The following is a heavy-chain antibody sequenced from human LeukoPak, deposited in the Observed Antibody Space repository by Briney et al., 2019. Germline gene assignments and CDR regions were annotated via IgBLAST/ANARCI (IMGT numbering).Heavy chain of an antibody. D-gene: IGHD4-17*01. CDR3: ANEIRPNDY. V-gene: IGHV3-23*01. J-gene: IGHJ4*02. CDR1: GFTFSSYA. CDR2: ISGSDGST. Sequence: GGSLRLSCAASGFTFSSYAMSWVRQTPGKGLEWVSSISGSDGSTNYADSVKGRFAISRDNSKKTLYLQMNSLRAEDTAVYYCANEIRPNDYWGRGTQVTVSS.